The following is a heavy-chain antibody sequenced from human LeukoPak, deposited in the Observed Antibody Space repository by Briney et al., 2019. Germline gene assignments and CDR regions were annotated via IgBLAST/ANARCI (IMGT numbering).Heavy chain of an antibody. J-gene: IGHJ4*02. D-gene: IGHD4-11*01. CDR1: GLTFTTYW. V-gene: IGHV3-7*01. CDR3: ATYRRSSLTKQDY. CDR2: INENGSEK. Sequence: GGSLRLSCAASGLTFTTYWMTWVRQAPGKGLQWVANINENGSEKNYLNSVKGRFTISRDNVKNSLYLQMNSLTAEDTAVYYCATYRRSSLTKQDYWGQGTLVTVSS.